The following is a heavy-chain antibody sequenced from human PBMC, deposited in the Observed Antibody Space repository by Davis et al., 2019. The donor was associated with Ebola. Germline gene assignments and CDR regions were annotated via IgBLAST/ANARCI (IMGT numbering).Heavy chain of an antibody. J-gene: IGHJ4*02. D-gene: IGHD5-18*01. V-gene: IGHV3-30*18. Sequence: PGGSLRLSCAASGFTFSSYGMHWVRQAPGKGLEWVAVISYDGSNKYYADSVKGRFTISRDNSKNTLYLQMNSLRAEDTAVYYCAKGRGYSYGVDYWGQGTLVTVSS. CDR2: ISYDGSNK. CDR3: AKGRGYSYGVDY. CDR1: GFTFSSYG.